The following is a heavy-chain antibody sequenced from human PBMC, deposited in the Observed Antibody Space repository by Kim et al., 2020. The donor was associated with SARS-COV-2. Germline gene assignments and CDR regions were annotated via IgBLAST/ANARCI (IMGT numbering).Heavy chain of an antibody. CDR1: GYTFTSYD. CDR2: MNPNSGNT. V-gene: IGHV1-8*02. Sequence: ASVKVSCKASGYTFTSYDINWVRQATAQGLEWMGWMNPNSGNTGYAQKFQGRVTMTRNTSISTAYMEMSSMRSEDTAVYYCARADRGIVGATVYYFDYWGQGTLVTVSS. D-gene: IGHD1-26*01. J-gene: IGHJ4*02. CDR3: ARADRGIVGATVYYFDY.